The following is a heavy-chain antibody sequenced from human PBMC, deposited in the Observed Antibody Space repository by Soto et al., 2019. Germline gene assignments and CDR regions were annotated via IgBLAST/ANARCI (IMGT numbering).Heavy chain of an antibody. V-gene: IGHV4-61*01. J-gene: IGHJ5*02. CDR2: IYYSGST. D-gene: IGHD2-15*01. Sequence: SETLSLTCTVSGGSVSSGSYYWSWIRQPPGKGLEWIGYIYYSGSTNYNPSLKSRVTISVDTSKNQFSLKLSSVTAADTAVYYCARDPNAYCSGGSCSHNCLDPWGQGTMVA. CDR1: GGSVSSGSYY. CDR3: ARDPNAYCSGGSCSHNCLDP.